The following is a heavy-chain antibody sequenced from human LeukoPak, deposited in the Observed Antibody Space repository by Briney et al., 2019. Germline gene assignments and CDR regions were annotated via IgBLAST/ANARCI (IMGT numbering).Heavy chain of an antibody. CDR1: GYTFTGYY. CDR3: ARESFSGSGGLNWCAR. CDR2: VNPVTGST. J-gene: IGHJ5*02. Sequence: ASVQVSCKASGYTFTGYYIQWVRQAPGQGLEWMGGVNPVTGSTNYAQKLQARGIITRDTSINTAYLEMWRLRYDDTATYFCARESFSGSGGLNWCARWGEGTLVTVSA. D-gene: IGHD3-10*01. V-gene: IGHV1-2*02.